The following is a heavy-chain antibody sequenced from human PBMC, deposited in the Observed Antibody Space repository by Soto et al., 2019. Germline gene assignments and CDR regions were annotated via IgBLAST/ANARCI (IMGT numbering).Heavy chain of an antibody. D-gene: IGHD2-15*01. CDR3: ARGYCSGGSCYSPRYNWFDP. Sequence: QVQLVQSGAEVKKTGSSVKVSCKASGDTSSTYSINWWRQAPGQGLEWVGRIIPILALTNYAQRFHGRVTITADRSTSKVYMELSSLISVDTDGYYCARGYCSGGSCYSPRYNWFDPWGQGTLVTVSS. CDR2: IIPILALT. J-gene: IGHJ5*02. CDR1: GDTSSTYS. V-gene: IGHV1-69*02.